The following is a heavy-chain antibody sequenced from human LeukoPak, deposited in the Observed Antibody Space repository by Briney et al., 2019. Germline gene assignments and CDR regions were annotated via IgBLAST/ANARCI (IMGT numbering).Heavy chain of an antibody. V-gene: IGHV3-13*01. CDR2: IGTAGDI. CDR1: GFTFSNYD. Sequence: AGGSLRLSCAASGFTFSNYDMHWVRQATGKGLEWVSGIGTAGDIYYPGSVKGRFTISRDNSKNTLYLQMNSLRAEDTAVYYCARPRRTHIVATTPIDYWGQGTLVTVSS. CDR3: ARPRRTHIVATTPIDY. J-gene: IGHJ4*02. D-gene: IGHD5-12*01.